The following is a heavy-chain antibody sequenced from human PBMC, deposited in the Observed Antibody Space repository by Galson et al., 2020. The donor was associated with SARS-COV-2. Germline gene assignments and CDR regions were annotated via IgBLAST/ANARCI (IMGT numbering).Heavy chain of an antibody. CDR1: GFTFSSYG. CDR3: AKSIRIAAAVSYYYDGMDV. Sequence: GGSLRLSCAASGFTFSSYGMHWVRQAPGKGLEWVAVISYDGSNKYYADSVKGRFTISRDNSKNTLYLQMNSLRAEDTAVYYCAKSIRIAAAVSYYYDGMDVWGQGTTVTVSS. D-gene: IGHD6-13*01. J-gene: IGHJ6*02. CDR2: ISYDGSNK. V-gene: IGHV3-30*18.